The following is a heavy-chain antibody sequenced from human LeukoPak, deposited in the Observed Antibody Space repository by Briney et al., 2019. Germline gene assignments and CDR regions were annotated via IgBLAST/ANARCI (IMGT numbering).Heavy chain of an antibody. J-gene: IGHJ4*02. V-gene: IGHV3-23*01. CDR2: ISGNDGRT. Sequence: GGSLRLSCAGSGFTFSNFAMSWVRQAPVKGLEWVSAISGNDGRTFYGDSVKGRSSISRDNSNNMVYLLVDSLRAEDTAVYYCVKESPYGRQRMYYFDLWGQGTLVTVST. D-gene: IGHD1-26*01. CDR1: GFTFSNFA. CDR3: VKESPYGRQRMYYFDL.